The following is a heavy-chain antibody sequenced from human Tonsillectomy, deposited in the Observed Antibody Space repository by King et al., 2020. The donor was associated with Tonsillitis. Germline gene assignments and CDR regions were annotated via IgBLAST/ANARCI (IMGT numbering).Heavy chain of an antibody. CDR2: INSDGSST. CDR3: ARDLGVGFIAAAFDY. Sequence: EVQLVESGGGLVQPGGSLRLSCAASGFTFSSYWMHWVRQAPGKVLVWVSRINSDGSSTSYADSVKGRFTISRDNAKNTLYLQMNSLRAEDTAVYYCARDLGVGFIAAAFDYWGQGTLVTVSS. J-gene: IGHJ4*02. D-gene: IGHD6-13*01. CDR1: GFTFSSYW. V-gene: IGHV3-74*01.